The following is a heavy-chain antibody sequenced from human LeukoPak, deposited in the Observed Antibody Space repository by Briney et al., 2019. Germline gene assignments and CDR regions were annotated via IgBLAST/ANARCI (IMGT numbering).Heavy chain of an antibody. J-gene: IGHJ4*02. V-gene: IGHV3-30*18. CDR2: ISYDGSNK. D-gene: IGHD3-10*01. CDR3: AKDSCLITMVRGVISPSFDY. Sequence: GGSLRLSCAASGFTFSSYGMHWVRQAPGKGLEWVAVISYDGSNKYYADSVKGRFTISSDNSKNTLYLQMNSLRAEDTSVYDCAKDSCLITMVRGVISPSFDYWGQGTLVTVSS. CDR1: GFTFSSYG.